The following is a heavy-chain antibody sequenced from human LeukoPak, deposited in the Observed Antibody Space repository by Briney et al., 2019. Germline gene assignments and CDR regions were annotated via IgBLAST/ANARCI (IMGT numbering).Heavy chain of an antibody. Sequence: GGSLRLSCAASGFTFSGFAMSWVRRTPGKGLGWVSGISGSGDNTLYADSVKGRFTISRDNSKNTLYLEMNSLRAEHTAVYYCAKTTAGYSSGRYPGWPVDYWGQGTLVTVSS. CDR3: AKTTAGYSSGRYPGWPVDY. V-gene: IGHV3-23*01. D-gene: IGHD6-19*01. CDR1: GFTFSGFA. CDR2: ISGSGDNT. J-gene: IGHJ4*02.